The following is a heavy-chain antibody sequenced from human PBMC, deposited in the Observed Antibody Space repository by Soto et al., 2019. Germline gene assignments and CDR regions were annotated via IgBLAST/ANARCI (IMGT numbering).Heavy chain of an antibody. CDR3: AKGLYSSGYLVFDY. J-gene: IGHJ4*02. V-gene: IGHV3-23*01. D-gene: IGHD6-19*01. Sequence: GGSLRLSCAASGFTFSNYAMNWVRQAPGKGLEWVSSLSGSGDSTYYADSVKGRFTISRENSNSTLFLQMNSLRAEDTAVYYCAKGLYSSGYLVFDYWGRGTLVTVSS. CDR2: LSGSGDST. CDR1: GFTFSNYA.